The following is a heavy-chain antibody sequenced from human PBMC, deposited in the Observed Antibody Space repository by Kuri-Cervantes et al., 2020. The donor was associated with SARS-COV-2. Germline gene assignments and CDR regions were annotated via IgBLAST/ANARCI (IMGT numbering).Heavy chain of an antibody. Sequence: ESLKISCAVYGGSFSGYYWNWIRQPPGKGLEWIGEVNDSGSTNYNPSLKGRVTISVDTSKNQFSLKLSSVTAADTAVYYCASIGYCSSTSCFVGRGDYWGQGTLVTVSS. CDR1: GGSFSGYY. V-gene: IGHV4-34*01. D-gene: IGHD2-2*01. CDR3: ASIGYCSSTSCFVGRGDY. CDR2: VNDSGST. J-gene: IGHJ4*02.